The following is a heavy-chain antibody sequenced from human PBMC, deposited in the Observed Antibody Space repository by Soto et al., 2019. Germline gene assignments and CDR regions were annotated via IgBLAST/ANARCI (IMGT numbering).Heavy chain of an antibody. CDR3: TTISDIYYYYYYMDV. Sequence: GGSLRLSCAASGFTFSNAWMSWVRQAPGKGLEWVGRIKSKTDGGTTDYAAPVKGRFTISRDDSKNTLYLQMNSLKTEDTAVYYCTTISDIYYYYYYMDVWGKGTTVTVSS. V-gene: IGHV3-15*01. D-gene: IGHD3-9*01. CDR1: GFTFSNAW. CDR2: IKSKTDGGTT. J-gene: IGHJ6*03.